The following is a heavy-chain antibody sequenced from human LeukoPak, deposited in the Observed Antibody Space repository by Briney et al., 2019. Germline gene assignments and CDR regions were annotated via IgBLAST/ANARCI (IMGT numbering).Heavy chain of an antibody. CDR1: SGDITTSN. CDR2: VYYTGST. Sequence: SETQTPTHATISGDITTSNASLNRQPPGKGLNYIGYVYYTGSTNYNPSLKSRVTLSLDTSKNQFSLRLSTVTAADVAVYYWERGRVGAAEYFDYWGQGTLVTVSS. CDR3: ERGRVGAAEYFDY. V-gene: IGHV4-59*13. D-gene: IGHD1-26*01. J-gene: IGHJ4*01.